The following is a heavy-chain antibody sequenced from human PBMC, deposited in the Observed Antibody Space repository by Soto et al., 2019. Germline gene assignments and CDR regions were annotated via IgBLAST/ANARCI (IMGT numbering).Heavy chain of an antibody. Sequence: QVQLVESGGGVVQPGRSLRLSCAASGFTFSSYGMHWVRQAPGKGLAWVAVIWYDGSNKYYADSVKGRFTISRDNSKNTLYLQMNSLRAEDTAVYYCASDTGVYDSSGYYRPLGAFDIWGQGTMVTVSS. CDR3: ASDTGVYDSSGYYRPLGAFDI. D-gene: IGHD3-22*01. CDR1: GFTFSSYG. V-gene: IGHV3-33*01. CDR2: IWYDGSNK. J-gene: IGHJ3*02.